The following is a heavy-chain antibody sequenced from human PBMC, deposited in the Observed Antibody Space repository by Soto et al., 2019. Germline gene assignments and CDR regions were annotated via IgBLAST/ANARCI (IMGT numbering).Heavy chain of an antibody. Sequence: PGGSLRLSCAASGFPFSNAWMSLVRQSPGKGLEWVGRIKSKTDGGTTDYAAPVKGRFTISRDDSKNTLYLQMNSLKTEDTAVYYCTTDSEVAGPKDDYGMDVWGQGTTVTVSS. CDR3: TTDSEVAGPKDDYGMDV. V-gene: IGHV3-15*01. CDR1: GFPFSNAW. J-gene: IGHJ6*02. CDR2: IKSKTDGGTT. D-gene: IGHD6-19*01.